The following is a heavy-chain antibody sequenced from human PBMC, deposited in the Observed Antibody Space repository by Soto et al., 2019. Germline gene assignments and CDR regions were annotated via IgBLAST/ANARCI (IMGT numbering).Heavy chain of an antibody. CDR1: GGSISSSSYY. V-gene: IGHV4-39*01. CDR3: ARFFGISGYYTN. J-gene: IGHJ4*02. Sequence: SETLSLTCTVSGGSISSSSYYWGWIRQPPGKGLEWIGSIYYSGSTYYNPSLKSRVTISVDTSKNQFSLKLSSVTAADTAVYYCARFFGISGYYTNWGQGTLVTVS. CDR2: IYYSGST. D-gene: IGHD3-22*01.